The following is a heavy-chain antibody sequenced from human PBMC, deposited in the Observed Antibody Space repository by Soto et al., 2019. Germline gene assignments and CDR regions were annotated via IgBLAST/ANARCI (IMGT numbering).Heavy chain of an antibody. J-gene: IGHJ5*02. Sequence: PSETLSLTCTVSGGSISSGGYYWSWIRQHPGKGLEWIGYIYYSGSTYYNPSLKSRVTISVGTSKNQFSLKLSSVTAADTAVYYCAREDASGVDPWGQGTLVTVSS. V-gene: IGHV4-31*03. CDR3: AREDASGVDP. CDR2: IYYSGST. D-gene: IGHD3-10*01. CDR1: GGSISSGGYY.